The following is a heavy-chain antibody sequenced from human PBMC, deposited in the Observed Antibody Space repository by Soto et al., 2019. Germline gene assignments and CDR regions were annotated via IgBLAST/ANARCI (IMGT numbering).Heavy chain of an antibody. CDR3: ARDPMAPVRAFWSGYRMGGWFDP. V-gene: IGHV1-18*01. J-gene: IGHJ5*02. CDR1: GYTFTSYG. Sequence: ASVKVSCKASGYTFTSYGISWVRQAPGQGLEWMGWISAYNGNTNYAQKLQGRVTMTTDTSTSTAYMELRSLRSDDTAVYYCARDPMAPVRAFWSGYRMGGWFDPWGQGTLVTVSS. CDR2: ISAYNGNT. D-gene: IGHD3-3*01.